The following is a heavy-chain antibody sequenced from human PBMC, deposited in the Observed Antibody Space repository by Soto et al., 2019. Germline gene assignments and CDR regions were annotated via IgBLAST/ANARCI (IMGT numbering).Heavy chain of an antibody. CDR1: GFIFSDYY. CDR3: ARAWKIEKFGVISMSKGLDV. D-gene: IGHD3-3*01. Sequence: GGSLRLSCAASGFIFSDYYMTWIRQAPGKGLEWLSCSSNRDRSTYYADSVKDRFVVSKDNAKNLVYLQMNSLRAEDTAVYFCARAWKIEKFGVISMSKGLDVWGQGTTVTVSS. CDR2: SSNRDRST. V-gene: IGHV3-11*01. J-gene: IGHJ6*02.